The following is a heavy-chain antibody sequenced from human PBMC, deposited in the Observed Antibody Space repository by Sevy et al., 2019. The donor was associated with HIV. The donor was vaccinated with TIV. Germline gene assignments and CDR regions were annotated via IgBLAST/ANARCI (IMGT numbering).Heavy chain of an antibody. J-gene: IGHJ5*02. CDR3: ARDIRHQMVIRGVIAVIPWFDP. Sequence: GGSLRLSCAASGFTFSSYAMHWVRQAPGKGLEWVAVISYDGSNKYYAHSVKGRFTISRDNSKNTLYLQMNSLRAEDTAVYYCARDIRHQMVIRGVIAVIPWFDPWGQGTLVTVSS. V-gene: IGHV3-30-3*01. D-gene: IGHD3-10*01. CDR2: ISYDGSNK. CDR1: GFTFSSYA.